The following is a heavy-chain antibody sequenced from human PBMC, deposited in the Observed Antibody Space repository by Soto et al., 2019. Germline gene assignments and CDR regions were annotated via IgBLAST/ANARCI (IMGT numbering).Heavy chain of an antibody. CDR2: IIPIFGTA. CDR3: ASGAQQLVSDYYYSGMDV. J-gene: IGHJ6*02. D-gene: IGHD6-13*01. V-gene: IGHV1-69*06. CDR1: GGTFSSYA. Sequence: ASVKVSCKASGGTFSSYAISWVRQAPGQGLEWMGGIIPIFGTANYAQKFQGRVTITADKSTSTAYMELSSLRSEDTAVYYCASGAQQLVSDYYYSGMDVWGQGTTVTVYS.